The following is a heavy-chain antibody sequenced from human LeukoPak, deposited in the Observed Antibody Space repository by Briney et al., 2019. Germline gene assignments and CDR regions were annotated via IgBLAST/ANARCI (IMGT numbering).Heavy chain of an antibody. CDR3: ARVHSYGYSYVKIGFDI. J-gene: IGHJ3*02. CDR2: ISSSSSYI. V-gene: IGHV3-21*01. CDR1: GFTFSSYS. D-gene: IGHD5-18*01. Sequence: PGGSLRLSCAASGFTFSSYSMNWVRQAPGKGLEWVSSISSSSSYIYYADSVKGRFTISRDNAKNSLYLQMNSLRAEDTAVYYCARVHSYGYSYVKIGFDIWGQGTMVTVSS.